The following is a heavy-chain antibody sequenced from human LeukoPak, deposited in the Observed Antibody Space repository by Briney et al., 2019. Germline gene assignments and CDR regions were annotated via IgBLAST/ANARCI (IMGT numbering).Heavy chain of an antibody. D-gene: IGHD3-22*01. CDR1: GFTFSHYA. V-gene: IGHV3-23*01. J-gene: IGHJ4*02. Sequence: GGSLRLSRAASGFTFSHYAMSWVRQAPGKGLEWVSAISGSGGSTYYADSVKGRFTISRDNSKNTLSLQIISLRVEDTAVYYCAKDVIGYWKPIDYWGQGTLVTVSS. CDR3: AKDVIGYWKPIDY. CDR2: ISGSGGST.